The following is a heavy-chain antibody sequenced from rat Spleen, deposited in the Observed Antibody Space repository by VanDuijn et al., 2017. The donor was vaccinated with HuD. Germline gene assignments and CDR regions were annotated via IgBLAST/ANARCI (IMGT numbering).Heavy chain of an antibody. CDR2: ISTGGGNT. CDR1: GFTFSNYD. D-gene: IGHD4-3*01. CDR3: ARHNSGYGVMDA. V-gene: IGHV5S13*01. Sequence: EVQLIESGGGLVQPGRSLKLSCAASGFTFSNYDMAWVRQAPTKGLEWIASISTGGGNTYYRDSVKGRFTISRDNAKNTQYLQMDSLRSEDTATYYCARHNSGYGVMDAWGQGASVTVSS. J-gene: IGHJ4*01.